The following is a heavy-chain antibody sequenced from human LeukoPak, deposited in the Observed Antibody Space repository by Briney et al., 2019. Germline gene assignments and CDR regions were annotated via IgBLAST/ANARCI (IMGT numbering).Heavy chain of an antibody. Sequence: SETLSLTCAVSSYSISSGYYWGWIRQPPGKGPEWIASMYHSGSIYYNPSLKDRVTISVDTSKNHFSLNLSSVTAADTAVYYCARSWNYGRAAEAFDIWGQGTMATVSS. CDR2: MYHSGSI. CDR3: ARSWNYGRAAEAFDI. CDR1: SYSISSGYY. D-gene: IGHD1-7*01. V-gene: IGHV4-38-2*01. J-gene: IGHJ3*02.